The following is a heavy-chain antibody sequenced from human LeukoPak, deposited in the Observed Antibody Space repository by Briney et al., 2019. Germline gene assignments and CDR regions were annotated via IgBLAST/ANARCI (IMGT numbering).Heavy chain of an antibody. V-gene: IGHV4-59*01. CDR1: GGSISSYY. D-gene: IGHD3-22*01. CDR3: AREGDYYDSSGYYVVDY. Sequence: SETLSLTCTVSGGSISSYYWSWIRQPPGKGLEWIGYIYYSGSTNYNPSLRSRVTISVDTSKNQFSLKLSSVTAADTAVYYCAREGDYYDSSGYYVVDYWGQGTLVTVSS. CDR2: IYYSGST. J-gene: IGHJ4*02.